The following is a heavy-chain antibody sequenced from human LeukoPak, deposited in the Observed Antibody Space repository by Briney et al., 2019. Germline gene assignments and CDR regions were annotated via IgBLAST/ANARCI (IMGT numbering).Heavy chain of an antibody. Sequence: SETLSLTCTVSGGSISSYYWGWIRQPPGKGLEWIGYIYYSGSTNYNPSLKSRVTISVDTSKNQFSLKLSSVTAADTAVYYCARETGLYCSGGSCYSLGWFDPWGQGTLVTVSS. CDR2: IYYSGST. CDR1: GGSISSYY. V-gene: IGHV4-59*01. D-gene: IGHD2-15*01. J-gene: IGHJ5*02. CDR3: ARETGLYCSGGSCYSLGWFDP.